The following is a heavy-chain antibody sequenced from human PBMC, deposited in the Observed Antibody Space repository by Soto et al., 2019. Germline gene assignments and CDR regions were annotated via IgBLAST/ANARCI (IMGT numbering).Heavy chain of an antibody. CDR1: GFTFSNAW. D-gene: IGHD5-18*01. V-gene: IGHV3-15*01. CDR3: TSAKYQYSYIDY. Sequence: GSLRLSCAASGFTFSNAWMSWVRQAPGKGLEWVGRIKSKTDGGTTDYAAPVKGRFTISRDDSKNTLYLQMNSLKTEDTAVYYCTSAKYQYSYIDYWGQGTLVTVSS. CDR2: IKSKTDGGTT. J-gene: IGHJ4*02.